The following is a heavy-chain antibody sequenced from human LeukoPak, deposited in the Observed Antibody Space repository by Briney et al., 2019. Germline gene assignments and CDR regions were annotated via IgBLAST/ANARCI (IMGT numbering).Heavy chain of an antibody. V-gene: IGHV3-33*06. CDR1: GFTFSSYG. CDR2: IWYDGSNK. J-gene: IGHJ4*02. D-gene: IGHD3-22*01. Sequence: PGRSLRLSCAASGFTFSSYGIHWVRQAPGKGLEWVAVIWYDGSNKYYADSVKGRFTISRDNSKNTLYLQMNSLRTEDTAVYYCAKEGGSGYYLDWGQGTLVTVSS. CDR3: AKEGGSGYYLD.